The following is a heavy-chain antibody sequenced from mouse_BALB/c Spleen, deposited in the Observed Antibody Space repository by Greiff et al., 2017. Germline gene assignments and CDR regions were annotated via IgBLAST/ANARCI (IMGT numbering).Heavy chain of an antibody. CDR3: ARRSLFTTVVDY. CDR2: INPSSGYT. CDR1: GYTFTSYT. V-gene: IGHV1-4*01. Sequence: QVQLKESGAELARPGASVKMSCKASGYTFTSYTMHWVKQRPGQGLEWIGYINPSSGYTNYNQKFKDKATLTADKSSSTAYMQLSSLTSEDSAVYYCARRSLFTTVVDYWGQGTTLTVSS. J-gene: IGHJ2*01. D-gene: IGHD1-1*01.